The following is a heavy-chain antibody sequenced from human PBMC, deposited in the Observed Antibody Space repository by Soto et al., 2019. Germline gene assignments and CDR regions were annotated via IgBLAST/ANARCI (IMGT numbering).Heavy chain of an antibody. J-gene: IGHJ3*02. V-gene: IGHV3-7*01. CDR2: IKQDGSEK. Sequence: EVPLVESGGGLVQPGGSLRLSCTASGFTFSNYWMSWVRQAPGKGLEWVANIKQDGSEKHYVDSVKGRFIISRDNAKNSLYLQMNSLRAEDTAVYYCASKGPAAFDMWGQGTMVTVSS. CDR1: GFTFSNYW. CDR3: ASKGPAAFDM.